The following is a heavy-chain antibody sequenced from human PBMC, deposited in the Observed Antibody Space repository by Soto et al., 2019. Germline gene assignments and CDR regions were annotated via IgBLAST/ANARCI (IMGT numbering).Heavy chain of an antibody. CDR2: TRNKANSYTT. CDR1: GFTFSDHY. V-gene: IGHV3-72*01. J-gene: IGHJ6*03. D-gene: IGHD3-9*01. CDR3: ARTVLRYFVPDYMDV. Sequence: QPGGSLRLSCAASGFTFSDHYMDWVRQAPGKGLEWVGRTRNKANSYTTEYAASVKGRFTISRDDSKNSLYLQMNSLKTEDTAVYYCARTVLRYFVPDYMDVWGKGTTVTVSS.